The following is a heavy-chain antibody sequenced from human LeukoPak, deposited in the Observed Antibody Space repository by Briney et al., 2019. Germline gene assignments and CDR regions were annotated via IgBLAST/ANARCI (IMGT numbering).Heavy chain of an antibody. V-gene: IGHV4-59*01. D-gene: IGHD2-15*01. CDR2: IYYSGST. Sequence: SETLSLTCTASGGSISSYYWSWIRQPPGKGLEWIGYIYYSGSTNYNPSLKSRVTISVDTSKNPFSLKLRSVTAANTDVNACSRAQTDWWTYGNWFDPGREGTLVTVSS. CDR3: SRAQTDWWTYGNWFDP. J-gene: IGHJ5*02. CDR1: GGSISSYY.